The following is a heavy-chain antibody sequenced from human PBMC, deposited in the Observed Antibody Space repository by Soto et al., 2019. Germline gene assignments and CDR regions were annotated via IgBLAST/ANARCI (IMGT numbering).Heavy chain of an antibody. CDR1: GYTFTIYD. D-gene: IGHD3-16*01. V-gene: IGHV1-8*01. Sequence: ASVKVSCKASGYTFTIYDINWVLQATGQGLEWMGWMNPNSGNTGYAQKFQGRVTMTRNTSISTAYMELTSLRSEDTAVYYWSSARKEGAPVTPWWGQGTLVPVSS. CDR2: MNPNSGNT. CDR3: SSARKEGAPVTPW. J-gene: IGHJ4*02.